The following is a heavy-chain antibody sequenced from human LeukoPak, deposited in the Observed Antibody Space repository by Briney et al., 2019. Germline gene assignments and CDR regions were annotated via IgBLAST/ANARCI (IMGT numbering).Heavy chain of an antibody. V-gene: IGHV3-43*02. CDR3: GSWFDY. D-gene: IGHD3-22*01. CDR1: GFTFAEYA. Sequence: GGSLRPSCAASGFTFAEYAMHWVRQAPGKGLEWVSLISGDGGSTYYADSVKGRFTISRDNSKNSLYLQMNSLRTEDTALYSSGSWFDYWGQGTLVTVSS. J-gene: IGHJ4*02. CDR2: ISGDGGST.